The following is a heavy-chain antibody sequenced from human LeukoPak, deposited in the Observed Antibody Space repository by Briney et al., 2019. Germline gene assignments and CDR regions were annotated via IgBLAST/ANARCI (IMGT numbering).Heavy chain of an antibody. D-gene: IGHD2-2*01. J-gene: IGHJ5*02. CDR3: ARRLTQYDCFDP. CDR2: TYYRSTWYN. CDR1: GDIVSSNSVT. Sequence: SQTLSLACAISGDIVSSNSVTWNWIRQSPSRGLEWLGRTYYRSTWYNDYAVSVRGRITVNPDTSKNQFSLHLNSVTPEDTAVYYCARRLTQYDCFDPWGQGILVTVSS. V-gene: IGHV6-1*01.